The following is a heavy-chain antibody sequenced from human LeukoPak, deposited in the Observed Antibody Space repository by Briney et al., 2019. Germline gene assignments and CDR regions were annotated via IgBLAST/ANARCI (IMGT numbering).Heavy chain of an antibody. J-gene: IGHJ4*02. V-gene: IGHV4-59*01. CDR1: GGSISSYY. CDR3: ARDSRLNHFDY. Sequence: SETLSLTCTVSGGSISSYYWSWIRQPPGKGLGWIGYIYYSGSTNYNPSLKSRVTISVDTSKNQFSLKLSSVTAADTAVYYCARDSRLNHFDYWGQGTLVTVSS. CDR2: IYYSGST. D-gene: IGHD2-2*01.